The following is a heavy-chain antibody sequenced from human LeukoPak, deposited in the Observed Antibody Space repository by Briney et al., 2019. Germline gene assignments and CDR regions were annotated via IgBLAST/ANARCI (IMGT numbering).Heavy chain of an antibody. CDR2: IYTSGST. J-gene: IGHJ5*02. CDR3: VRSALNVGWFDP. D-gene: IGHD2-15*01. CDR1: GDSISGYC. Sequence: SETLSLTCTVSGDSISGYCWTWIRQPAGKGLEWIGHIYTSGSTNYNPSLKSRVTMSVDTSKNQFSLKMSSVTAADTAVYYCVRSALNVGWFDPWGQGILVTVSS. V-gene: IGHV4-4*07.